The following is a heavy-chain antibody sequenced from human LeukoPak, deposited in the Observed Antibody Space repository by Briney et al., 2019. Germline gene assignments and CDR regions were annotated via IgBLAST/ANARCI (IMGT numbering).Heavy chain of an antibody. CDR2: IKQDGTEK. V-gene: IGHV3-7*01. Sequence: GGSLRPSCAASGFTFTTYWMSWVRQPPGKGLEWVANIKQDGTEKYYVDSVKGRFTISRDNAKNSLHLQMNSLRAEDTAVYYCAREKGNVIMLYAPTGPYDYWGQGTLVTVSS. CDR3: AREKGNVIMLYAPTGPYDY. J-gene: IGHJ4*02. D-gene: IGHD2-8*01. CDR1: GFTFTTYW.